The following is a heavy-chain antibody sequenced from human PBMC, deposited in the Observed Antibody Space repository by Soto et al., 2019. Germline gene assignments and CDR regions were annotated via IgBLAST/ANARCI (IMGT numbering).Heavy chain of an antibody. CDR1: GYTFTSYD. CDR2: MNPNSGNT. J-gene: IGHJ4*02. D-gene: IGHD5-18*01. Sequence: ASVKVSCKASGYTFTSYDINWVRQATGQGLEWMGWMNPNSGNTGYAQKFQGRVTMTRNTSISTAYMELSSLRSEDTAVYYCARGDTAMPSNDYWGQGTLVTVSS. V-gene: IGHV1-8*01. CDR3: ARGDTAMPSNDY.